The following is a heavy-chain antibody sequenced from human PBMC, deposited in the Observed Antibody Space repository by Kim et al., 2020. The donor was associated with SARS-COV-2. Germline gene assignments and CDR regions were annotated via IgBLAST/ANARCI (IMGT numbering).Heavy chain of an antibody. CDR1: GGTFSSYA. V-gene: IGHV1-69*13. J-gene: IGHJ4*02. CDR2: IIPIFGTA. D-gene: IGHD3-16*02. Sequence: SVKVSCKASGGTFSSYAISWVRQAPGQGLEWMGGIIPIFGTANYAQKFQGRVTITADESTSTAYMELSSLRSEDTAVYYCARDYDYVWGSYRYTLGYWGQGTLVTVSS. CDR3: ARDYDYVWGSYRYTLGY.